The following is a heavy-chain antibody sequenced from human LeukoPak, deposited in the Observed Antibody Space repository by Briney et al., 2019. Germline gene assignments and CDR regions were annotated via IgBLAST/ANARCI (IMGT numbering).Heavy chain of an antibody. V-gene: IGHV4-34*01. CDR1: GGSFSGYY. D-gene: IGHD1-1*01. CDR3: ARYNRHLVRSDY. Sequence: SETLSLTCAVHGGSFSGYYWSWIRQPPGKGLEWIGEINHSGSTNYNPSLKSRVTISVDTSKNQFSLKLSSVTAADTAVYYCARYNRHLVRSDYWGQGTLVTVSS. J-gene: IGHJ4*02. CDR2: INHSGST.